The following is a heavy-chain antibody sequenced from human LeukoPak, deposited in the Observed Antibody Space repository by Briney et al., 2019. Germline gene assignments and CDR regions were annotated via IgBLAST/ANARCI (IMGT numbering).Heavy chain of an antibody. J-gene: IGHJ4*02. D-gene: IGHD6-13*01. CDR1: GFTFSSYA. V-gene: IGHV3-23*01. CDR3: AKDLRIAAAAKDQHRY. Sequence: PGGSLRLSCAASGFTFSSYAMSWVRLAPGKGLEWVSAISGSGGSTYYADSVKGRFTISRDNSKNTLYLQMNSLRAEDTAAYYCAKDLRIAAAAKDQHRYWGQGTLVNVSS. CDR2: ISGSGGST.